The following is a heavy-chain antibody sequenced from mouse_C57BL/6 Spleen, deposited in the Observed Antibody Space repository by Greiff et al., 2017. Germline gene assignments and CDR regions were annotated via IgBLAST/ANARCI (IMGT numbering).Heavy chain of an antibody. J-gene: IGHJ1*03. CDR2: IDPSDSYT. CDR1: GYTFTSYW. V-gene: IGHV1-69*01. CDR3: ARFSPWYFDG. Sequence: QVQLQQPGAELVMPGASVKLSCKASGYTFTSYWMHWVKQRPGQGLEWIGEIDPSDSYTNYNHKFKGKSTLTVDKSSSTAYMQLSSLTSEDSAVYYCARFSPWYFDGWGTGTTVTVSS.